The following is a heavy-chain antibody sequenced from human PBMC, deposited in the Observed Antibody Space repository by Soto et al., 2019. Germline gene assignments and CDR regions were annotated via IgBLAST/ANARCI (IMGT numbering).Heavy chain of an antibody. CDR1: GFTFSSYG. D-gene: IGHD6-13*01. V-gene: IGHV3-33*01. Sequence: GSLRLSCAASGFTFSSYGMHWVRQAPGKGLEWVAVIWYDGSNKYYADSVKGRFTISRDNSKNTLYLQMNSLRAEDTAVYYCARDESSSSGRSDYWGQGTLVTVSS. J-gene: IGHJ4*02. CDR3: ARDESSSSGRSDY. CDR2: IWYDGSNK.